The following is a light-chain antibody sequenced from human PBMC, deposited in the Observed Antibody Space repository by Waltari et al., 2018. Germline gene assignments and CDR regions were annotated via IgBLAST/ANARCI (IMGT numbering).Light chain of an antibody. CDR1: QSVHSDY. J-gene: IGKJ1*01. CDR3: QHYTYPLWT. CDR2: GAS. Sequence: EIVLTQSPGTLSLSPGERATLSCRASQSVHSDYLGWYQQKPGQAPRLLIYGASNRATDIPDRFSGSGSGIDFTLTISRLEPEDFAVYYCQHYTYPLWTFGQGTKVEIK. V-gene: IGKV3-20*01.